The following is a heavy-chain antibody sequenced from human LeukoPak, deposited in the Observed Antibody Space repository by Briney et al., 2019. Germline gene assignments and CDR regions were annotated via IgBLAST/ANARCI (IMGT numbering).Heavy chain of an antibody. CDR1: GFSFDDFG. J-gene: IGHJ4*02. CDR2: RNGGST. D-gene: IGHD2-15*01. V-gene: IGHV3-20*04. Sequence: TGGSLRLSCAASGFSFDDFGMSWVRQAPGKGLEWVSGRNGGSTGYADSVKGRFTISRDNAKNPLYLQMNSLRAEDSALYYCARAPDIVVVVANANLDYWGQGTLVTVSS. CDR3: ARAPDIVVVVANANLDY.